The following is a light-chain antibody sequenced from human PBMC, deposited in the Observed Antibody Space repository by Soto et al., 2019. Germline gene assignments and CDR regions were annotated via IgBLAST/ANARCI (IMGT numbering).Light chain of an antibody. CDR2: LNSDGSH. CDR3: QTWGTGINWV. J-gene: IGLJ3*02. CDR1: SGHSSYA. Sequence: QSVLTQSPSASASLGPSVKLTCTLSSGHSSYAIAWHQQQPEKGPRYLMKLNSDGSHSKGDGIPDRCSGSSSGAERYLTISSLQSEDEADYYCQTWGTGINWVFGGGTQLTVL. V-gene: IGLV4-69*01.